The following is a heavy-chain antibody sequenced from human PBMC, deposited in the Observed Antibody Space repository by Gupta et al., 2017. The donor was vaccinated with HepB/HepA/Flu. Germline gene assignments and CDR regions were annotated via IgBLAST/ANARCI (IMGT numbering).Heavy chain of an antibody. Sequence: QVQLVQSGAEVKKPGSSVKVSCKAYGGTFSCYAISWVRQAPGQGLEWMGRIIPILGIANYAQKFQGRVTITADKSTSTAYMELSSLRSEDTAVYYCARAGDSGYYYYYGMDVWGQGTTVTVSS. CDR1: GGTFSCYA. CDR3: ARAGDSGYYYYYGMDV. V-gene: IGHV1-69*04. J-gene: IGHJ6*02. CDR2: IIPILGIA. D-gene: IGHD1-26*01.